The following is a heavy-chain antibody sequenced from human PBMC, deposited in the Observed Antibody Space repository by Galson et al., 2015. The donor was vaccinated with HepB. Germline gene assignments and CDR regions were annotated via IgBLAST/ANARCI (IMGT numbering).Heavy chain of an antibody. V-gene: IGHV4-31*03. Sequence: TLSLTCTVSGGSISSGGYYWSWIRQHPGKGLEWIGYIYYSGNTYYNPSLKSRVAISVDTSKNQFSLKLSSVTAADTAVYYCARFTSGTSFHLNAFDIWGQGTMVTVSS. D-gene: IGHD2-2*01. CDR1: GGSISSGGYY. CDR2: IYYSGNT. CDR3: ARFTSGTSFHLNAFDI. J-gene: IGHJ3*02.